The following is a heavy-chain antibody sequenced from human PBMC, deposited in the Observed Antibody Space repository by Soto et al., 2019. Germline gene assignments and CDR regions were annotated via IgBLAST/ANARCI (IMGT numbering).Heavy chain of an antibody. CDR3: TTPSRYYDFWSGYPYYGMDV. D-gene: IGHD3-3*01. CDR1: GFTFSNAW. Sequence: EVQLVESGGGLVKPGGSLRLSCAASGFTFSNAWMSWVRQAPGKGLEWVGRIKSKTDGGTTDYAAPVKGRFTISSDDSKNTLYLQMNSLKTEDTAVYYCTTPSRYYDFWSGYPYYGMDVWGQGTTVTVSS. CDR2: IKSKTDGGTT. J-gene: IGHJ6*02. V-gene: IGHV3-15*01.